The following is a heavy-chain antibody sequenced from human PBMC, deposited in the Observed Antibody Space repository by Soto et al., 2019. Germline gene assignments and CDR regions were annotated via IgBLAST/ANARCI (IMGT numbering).Heavy chain of an antibody. CDR1: GFTFSSYA. V-gene: IGHV3-30-3*01. D-gene: IGHD1-26*01. CDR3: ARLYKATTDAFDI. J-gene: IGHJ3*02. CDR2: ISYDGDNK. Sequence: QVQLVESGGGVVQPGRSLRLSCAASGFTFSSYAIHWVRQAPGKGLEWVAVISYDGDNKYYADSVKGRFTISRDNSKNTVYLQMNSLRAEDTDVYYCARLYKATTDAFDIWGQGTMVTVSS.